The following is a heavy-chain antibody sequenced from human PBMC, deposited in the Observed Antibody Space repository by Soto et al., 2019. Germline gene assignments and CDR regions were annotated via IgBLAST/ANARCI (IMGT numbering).Heavy chain of an antibody. J-gene: IGHJ4*02. CDR2: IIPIFGTA. V-gene: IGHV1-69*13. CDR3: ARTASIVGATEWAPFDY. D-gene: IGHD1-26*01. CDR1: GYTFTNFG. Sequence: SVEVSCKASGYTFTNFGTSWVRQDPGQGLEWMGGIIPIFGTANYAQKFQGRVTITADESTSTAYMELSSLRSEDTAVYYCARTASIVGATEWAPFDYWGQGTQVTVSS.